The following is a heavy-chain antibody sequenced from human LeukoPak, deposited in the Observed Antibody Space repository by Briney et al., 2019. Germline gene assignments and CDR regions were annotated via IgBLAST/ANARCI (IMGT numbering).Heavy chain of an antibody. V-gene: IGHV3-74*01. CDR1: GFTFSSYW. CDR2: INAEGSIV. CDR3: AREWGNSVLPLDY. J-gene: IGHJ4*02. Sequence: PGGSLRLSCAASGFTFSSYWMHWVRQGPGIGLVWVSRINAEGSIVNYADSVKGRFTISRDNAKNTLDLQMNSLRVEDTAVYFCAREWGNSVLPLDYWGQGTLVTVS. D-gene: IGHD3-16*01.